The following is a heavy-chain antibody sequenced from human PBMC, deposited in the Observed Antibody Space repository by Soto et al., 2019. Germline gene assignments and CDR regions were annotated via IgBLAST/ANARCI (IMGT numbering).Heavy chain of an antibody. D-gene: IGHD6-19*01. CDR3: ARDNSMRVAGKMTCPSDP. CDR2: INPSGHST. J-gene: IGHJ5*02. Sequence: QAQLVQSGAEVKKPGASVKVSCKASGFTFTNHWMHWVRQAPGQGLEWMGVINPSGHSTIYAQKFKGIVIMPRNTSTSNVNRDLSSRGPEERAVYYGARDNSMRVAGKMTCPSDPWGRATRVTLS. V-gene: IGHV1-46*01. CDR1: GFTFTNHW.